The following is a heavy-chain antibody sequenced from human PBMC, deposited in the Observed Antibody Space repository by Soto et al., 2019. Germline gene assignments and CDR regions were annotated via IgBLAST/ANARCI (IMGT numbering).Heavy chain of an antibody. J-gene: IGHJ4*02. V-gene: IGHV1-69*13. Sequence: SVKVSCKVSGGPFSDYAVIWVRQAPGQGLEWMGGIIPMFGTANYAQKFQGRVTITADESTTTAYMELSSLRSEDTAVYYCARDLDYYGSGNYYNRIDYWGQGTLVTVSS. CDR3: ARDLDYYGSGNYYNRIDY. D-gene: IGHD3-10*01. CDR1: GGPFSDYA. CDR2: IIPMFGTA.